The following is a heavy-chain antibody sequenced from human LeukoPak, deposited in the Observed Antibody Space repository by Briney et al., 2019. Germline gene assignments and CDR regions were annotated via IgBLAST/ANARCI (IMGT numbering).Heavy chain of an antibody. CDR1: GGSVSSSHY. CDR3: ARDPARGYPSYFDY. Sequence: SETLSLTCTVSGGSVSSSHYWGWIRQPPGKGLEWIGSIYYSGSTYYNPSLKSRVTISVDTSKNQFSLKLSSVTAADTAVYYCARDPARGYPSYFDYWGQGTLVTVSS. D-gene: IGHD5-12*01. J-gene: IGHJ4*02. CDR2: IYYSGST. V-gene: IGHV4-39*07.